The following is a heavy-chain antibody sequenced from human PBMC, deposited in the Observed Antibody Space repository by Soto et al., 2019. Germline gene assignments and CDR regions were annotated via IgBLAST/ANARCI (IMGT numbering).Heavy chain of an antibody. CDR3: ARETRAVAHCYYYYGMDV. J-gene: IGHJ6*02. CDR1: GYTSTSYG. D-gene: IGHD6-19*01. V-gene: IGHV1-18*01. Sequence: ASVKVSCKASGYTSTSYGISWVRQAPGQGLEWMGWISAYNGNTNYAQKLQGRVTMTTDTSTSTAYMELRSLRSDDTAVYYCARETRAVAHCYYYYGMDVWGQGTTVTVSS. CDR2: ISAYNGNT.